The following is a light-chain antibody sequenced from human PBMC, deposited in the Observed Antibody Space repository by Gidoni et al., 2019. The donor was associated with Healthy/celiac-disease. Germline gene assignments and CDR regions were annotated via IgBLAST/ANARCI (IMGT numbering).Light chain of an antibody. Sequence: DNEMNKSPSSLSASVGDRVTITCRASQSISSYLNWYQQKPGQAPKLLIYAASSLQRGVPSRFSGSGSGTDFTLTISSLQPEDFATYYCQQSYSTPLTFGGGTKVEIK. CDR3: QQSYSTPLT. J-gene: IGKJ4*01. V-gene: IGKV1-39*01. CDR2: AAS. CDR1: QSISSY.